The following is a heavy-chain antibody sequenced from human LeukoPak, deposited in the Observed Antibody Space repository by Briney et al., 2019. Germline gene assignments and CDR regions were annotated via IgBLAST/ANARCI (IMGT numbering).Heavy chain of an antibody. D-gene: IGHD3-22*01. CDR2: IYYSGST. J-gene: IGHJ4*02. CDR3: ARNYYDSRGLLYDY. Sequence: SETLSLTCTVSGGSISSYYWSWIRQPPGKGLEWIGYIYYSGSTNYNPSLKSRVTISVDTSKNQFSLKLSSVTAADTAVYYCARNYYDSRGLLYDYWGQGTLVTVSS. V-gene: IGHV4-59*08. CDR1: GGSISSYY.